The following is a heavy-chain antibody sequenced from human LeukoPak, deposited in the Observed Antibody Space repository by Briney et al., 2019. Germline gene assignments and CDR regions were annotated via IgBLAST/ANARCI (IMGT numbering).Heavy chain of an antibody. V-gene: IGHV3-23*01. CDR1: GFAFRNYW. CDR3: AKGTFYYGSGSYCMDV. CDR2: FSGNDGRA. D-gene: IGHD3-10*01. J-gene: IGHJ6*04. Sequence: GGSLRLSCVASGFAFRNYWMYWVRQAPGKGLEWVSVFSGNDGRAYYADSVKGRFTISRDNSKNTLYLQLNSLRVEDTAVYYCAKGTFYYGSGSYCMDVWGKGTTVTVSS.